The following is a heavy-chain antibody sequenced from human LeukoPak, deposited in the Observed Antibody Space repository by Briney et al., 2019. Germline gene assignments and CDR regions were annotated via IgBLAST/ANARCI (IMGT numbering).Heavy chain of an antibody. CDR2: IRYDGSSK. CDR3: ARISDFWSGSYYFDY. Sequence: GGSLRLSCAASGFTFSSYGMHWVRQAPGKGLEWVAFIRYDGSSKYYADSVKGRFTISRDNAKNSLYLQMNSLRAEDTAVYYCARISDFWSGSYYFDYWGQGTLVTVSS. V-gene: IGHV3-30*02. J-gene: IGHJ4*02. CDR1: GFTFSSYG. D-gene: IGHD3-3*01.